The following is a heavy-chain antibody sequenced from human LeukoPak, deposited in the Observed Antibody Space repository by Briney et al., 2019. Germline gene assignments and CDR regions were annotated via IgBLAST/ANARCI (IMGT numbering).Heavy chain of an antibody. CDR2: IYPGDSDT. V-gene: IGHV5-51*01. Sequence: GESMKISCKGSGYSFTSYWIGWVRQMPGKGLEWMGIIYPGDSDTRYSPSFQGQVTISADKSISTAYLQWSSLKASDTAMYYRASAYYYDSSGYYDDAFDIWGQGTMVTVSS. D-gene: IGHD3-22*01. CDR1: GYSFTSYW. J-gene: IGHJ3*02. CDR3: ASAYYYDSSGYYDDAFDI.